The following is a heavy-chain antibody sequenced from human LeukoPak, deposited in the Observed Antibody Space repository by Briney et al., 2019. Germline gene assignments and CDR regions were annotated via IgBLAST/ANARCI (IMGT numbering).Heavy chain of an antibody. CDR1: GYTFTSYY. V-gene: IGHV1-46*01. D-gene: IGHD2-8*01. Sequence: ASVKVSCKASGYTFTSYYMHWVRQAPGQGLEWMGIINPSGGSTSYAQKFQGRVTMTRDMSTSTVYMELSSLRSEDTAVYYCARGQWDIVLMVYAIGYWGQGTLVTVSS. CDR2: INPSGGST. CDR3: ARGQWDIVLMVYAIGY. J-gene: IGHJ4*02.